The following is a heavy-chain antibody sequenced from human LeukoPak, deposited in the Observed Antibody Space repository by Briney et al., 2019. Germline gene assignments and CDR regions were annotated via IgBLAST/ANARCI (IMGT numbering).Heavy chain of an antibody. V-gene: IGHV3-53*01. CDR1: GFTVSSNY. D-gene: IGHD3-22*01. CDR2: IYSGGST. Sequence: GGSLRLSCAASGFTVSSNYMSWVRQAPGKGLEWVSVIYSGGSTYYADSVKGRFTISRDNSKNTLYLQMNSLRAEDTAVYYCARVGSSGYYHYFDYWGQGTLVTVSS. CDR3: ARVGSSGYYHYFDY. J-gene: IGHJ4*02.